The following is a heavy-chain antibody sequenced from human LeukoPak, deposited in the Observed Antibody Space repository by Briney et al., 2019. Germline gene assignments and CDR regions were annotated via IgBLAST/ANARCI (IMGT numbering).Heavy chain of an antibody. D-gene: IGHD6-13*01. CDR1: GGSISNGDHY. CDR2: IYYSGST. CDR3: ASSPPSAAAAGRAEYFQH. V-gene: IGHV4-31*03. Sequence: SETLSLTCTVSGGSISNGDHYWRWIRQHPGKGLEWIGHIYYSGSTYYNPSLKSRGIISVETSKNQFSLKLSSVTAADTAVYYCASSPPSAAAAGRAEYFQHWGQGTLVTVSS. J-gene: IGHJ1*01.